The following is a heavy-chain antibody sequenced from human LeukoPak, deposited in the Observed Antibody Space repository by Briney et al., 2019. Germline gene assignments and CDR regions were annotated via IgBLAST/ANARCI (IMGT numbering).Heavy chain of an antibody. CDR2: INHSGST. J-gene: IGHJ4*02. CDR1: GGSFSGYY. D-gene: IGHD2-15*01. CDR3: ARRRYCSSTSCYPPLRGYCSGGSCPIDY. Sequence: PSETLSLTCAVYGGSFSGYYWSWIRQPPGKGLEWIGEINHSGSTNYNPSLKSRVTISVDTSKNQFSLKLSSVTAADTAVYYCARRRYCSSTSCYPPLRGYCSGGSCPIDYWGQGTLVTVSS. V-gene: IGHV4-34*01.